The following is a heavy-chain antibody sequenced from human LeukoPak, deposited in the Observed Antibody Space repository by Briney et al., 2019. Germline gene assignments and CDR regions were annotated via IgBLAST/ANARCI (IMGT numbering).Heavy chain of an antibody. CDR2: IYYSGST. Sequence: SETLSLTCTVSGGSISSYYWSWIRQPPGKGLEWIGYIYYSGSTNYNPSLKSRVTISVDTSKNQFSLKLSSVTAADTAVYYCARHRGNEGDAFDIWGQGTMVTVSS. D-gene: IGHD4-23*01. J-gene: IGHJ3*02. CDR3: ARHRGNEGDAFDI. CDR1: GGSISSYY. V-gene: IGHV4-59*08.